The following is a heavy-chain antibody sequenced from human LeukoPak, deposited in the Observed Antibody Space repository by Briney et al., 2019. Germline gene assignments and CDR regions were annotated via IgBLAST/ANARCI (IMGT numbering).Heavy chain of an antibody. CDR2: ISYDGSNK. Sequence: GGSLRLSCAASGFTFSSYGMHWVRQAPGKGLEWVAVISYDGSNKYYADSVKGRFTISRDNSKNTLYLQMNSLRAEDTAVYYCAKDRAYIVVGFRDFQHWGQGTLVTVSS. CDR1: GFTFSSYG. V-gene: IGHV3-30*18. CDR3: AKDRAYIVVGFRDFQH. J-gene: IGHJ1*01. D-gene: IGHD2-21*01.